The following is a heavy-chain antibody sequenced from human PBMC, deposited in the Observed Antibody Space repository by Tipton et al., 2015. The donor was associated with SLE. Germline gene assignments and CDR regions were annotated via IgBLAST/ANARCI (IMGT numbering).Heavy chain of an antibody. CDR2: IYTSGST. CDR1: GGSISSGSYY. V-gene: IGHV4-61*02. J-gene: IGHJ4*02. Sequence: TLSLTCTVSGGSISSGSYYWSWIRQPAGKGLEWIGRIYTSGSTNYNPSLKSRVTISVDTSKNQFSLKLSSVTAADTAVYYCARHSSSTPYFDYWGQGTLVTVSS. CDR3: ARHSSSTPYFDY. D-gene: IGHD6-6*01.